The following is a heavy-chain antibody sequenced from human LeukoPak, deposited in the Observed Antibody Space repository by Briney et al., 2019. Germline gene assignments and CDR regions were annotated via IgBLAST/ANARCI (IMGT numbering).Heavy chain of an antibody. CDR1: GFTFSSYS. J-gene: IGHJ6*02. CDR2: ISSSSSYI. Sequence: PGGSLRLSCAASGFTFSSYSMNWVRQAPGKGLEWVSSISSSSSYIYYADSVKGRFTISRDNSKNTLYLQMNSLRAEDTAVYYCAKDVPGLPNYYYYGMDVWGQGTTVTVSS. V-gene: IGHV3-21*04. CDR3: AKDVPGLPNYYYYGMDV. D-gene: IGHD3-10*02.